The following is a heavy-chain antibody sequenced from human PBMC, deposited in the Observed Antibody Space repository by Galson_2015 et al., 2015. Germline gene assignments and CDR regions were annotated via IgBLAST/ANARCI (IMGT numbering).Heavy chain of an antibody. CDR3: AKAVSSGRLNYFDY. Sequence: SLRLSCAASGFTFDDYSMHWVRQAPGKGLEWVSLITGDGLITYYADSVKGRFTISRDNTKNSLYLQMNSLRREDTALYYCAKAVSSGRLNYFDYWGQGALVTVSS. D-gene: IGHD6-19*01. J-gene: IGHJ4*02. CDR1: GFTFDDYS. V-gene: IGHV3-43*01. CDR2: ITGDGLIT.